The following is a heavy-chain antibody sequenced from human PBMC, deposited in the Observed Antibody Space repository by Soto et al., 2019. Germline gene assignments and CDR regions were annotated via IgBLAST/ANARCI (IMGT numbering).Heavy chain of an antibody. Sequence: LSLACAVYGGSFSGYYWSWIRQPPGKGLEWIGEINHSGSTNYNPSLKSRVPFSVVTSQPQFPLKLSSVTAADTAVYYCSSRFSGALQPWLLSYFDYWGQGTLVAFSS. CDR1: GGSFSGYY. V-gene: IGHV4-34*01. CDR3: SSRFSGALQPWLLSYFDY. D-gene: IGHD5-18*01. J-gene: IGHJ4*02. CDR2: INHSGST.